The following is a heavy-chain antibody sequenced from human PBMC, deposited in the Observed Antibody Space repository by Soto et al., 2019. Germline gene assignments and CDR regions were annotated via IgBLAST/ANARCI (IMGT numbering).Heavy chain of an antibody. CDR1: GGTFSSYA. V-gene: IGHV1-69*01. D-gene: IGHD3-22*01. Sequence: QVQLVQSGAELKKPGSSVKFSCTASGGTFSSYAISWVRQAPGQGLEWMGGIIPIFGTANYAQKFQGRVTITADESTSTDYMARSSMRSEDTAVYYCASGYYDSSGYYHEGSSDGFDIWGQGTMVTVSS. CDR3: ASGYYDSSGYYHEGSSDGFDI. J-gene: IGHJ3*02. CDR2: IIPIFGTA.